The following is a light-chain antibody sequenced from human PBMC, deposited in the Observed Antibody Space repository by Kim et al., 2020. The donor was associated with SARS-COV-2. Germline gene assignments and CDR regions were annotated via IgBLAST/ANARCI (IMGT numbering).Light chain of an antibody. CDR1: HSIGNS. CDR2: DAS. V-gene: IGKV3-11*01. Sequence: LSPGERATLSCRASHSIGNSLAWYQQKPGQTPRLLIHDASNGATDIPARFSGSGSGTDFTLTISSLEPEDFAVYFCQQRSSWPPTFGQGTRLAIK. CDR3: QQRSSWPPT. J-gene: IGKJ5*01.